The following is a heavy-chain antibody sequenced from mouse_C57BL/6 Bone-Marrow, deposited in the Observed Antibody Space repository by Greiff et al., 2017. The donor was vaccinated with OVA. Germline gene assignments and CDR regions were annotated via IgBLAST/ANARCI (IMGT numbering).Heavy chain of an antibody. CDR3: ARRQLRLRAMDY. D-gene: IGHD3-2*02. CDR2: ISSGGSYT. CDR1: GFTFSSYG. J-gene: IGHJ4*01. Sequence: EVKLQESGGDLVKPGGSLKLSCAASGFTFSSYGMSWVRQTPAKRLEWVATISSGGSYTYYPDSVKGRFTISRDNAKNTLYLQMSSLKSEDTAMYYCARRQLRLRAMDYWGRGTAVTVSS. V-gene: IGHV5-6*02.